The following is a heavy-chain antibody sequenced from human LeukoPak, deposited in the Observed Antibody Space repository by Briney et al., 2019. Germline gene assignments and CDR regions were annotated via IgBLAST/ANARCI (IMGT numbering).Heavy chain of an antibody. J-gene: IGHJ4*02. V-gene: IGHV3-30*18. CDR1: GFTFSNYG. D-gene: IGHD3-10*01. CDR3: AKHYYGSGSYYNEGSFDY. CDR2: ISYDGSNK. Sequence: PGGSLRLSCAASGFTFSNYGMHWVRQAPGKGLEWVAFISYDGSNKYYADSVKGRFTISRDNSENTLYLQMNSLRTEDTAVYYCAKHYYGSGSYYNEGSFDYWGQGALVTVSS.